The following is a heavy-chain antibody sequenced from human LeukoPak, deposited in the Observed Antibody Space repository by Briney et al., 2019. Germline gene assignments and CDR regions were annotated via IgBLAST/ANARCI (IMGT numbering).Heavy chain of an antibody. V-gene: IGHV4-34*01. D-gene: IGHD3-22*01. CDR2: INHSGST. J-gene: IGHJ4*02. Sequence: PSETLSLTCAVYGGSFSGYYWSWIRQPPGKGLEWIGEINHSGSTNYNPSLKSRVTISVDTSKNQFSLKLSSVTAADTAVYYCATRGRYYDSSGYYPDYWGQGTLVTVSS. CDR3: ATRGRYYDSSGYYPDY. CDR1: GGSFSGYY.